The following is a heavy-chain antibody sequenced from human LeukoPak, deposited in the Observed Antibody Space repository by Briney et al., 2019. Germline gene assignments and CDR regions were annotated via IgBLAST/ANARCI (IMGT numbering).Heavy chain of an antibody. D-gene: IGHD6-13*01. CDR3: ARARGAAAGYGMDV. CDR2: IYYSGST. CDR1: GGSISSYY. Sequence: SETLSLTCTVSGGSISSYYWSWIRQPPGKGLEWIGYIYYSGSTYYNPSLRSRVTISVDTSKNQFSLKLSSVTAADTAVYYCARARGAAAGYGMDVWGQGTTVTVSS. J-gene: IGHJ6*02. V-gene: IGHV4-59*06.